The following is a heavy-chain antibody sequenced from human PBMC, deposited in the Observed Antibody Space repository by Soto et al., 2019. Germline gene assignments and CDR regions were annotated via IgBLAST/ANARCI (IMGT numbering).Heavy chain of an antibody. Sequence: GGSLRLSCSASVFTFSSYAMHWFRQAPGKGLEWVAVISYDGSNKYYADSVKGRFTISRDNSKNTLYLQMNSLRAEDTAVYYCARDLGAIWVVPAAIGYWGQGTLVTVSS. CDR3: ARDLGAIWVVPAAIGY. D-gene: IGHD2-2*02. V-gene: IGHV3-30-3*01. J-gene: IGHJ4*02. CDR2: ISYDGSNK. CDR1: VFTFSSYA.